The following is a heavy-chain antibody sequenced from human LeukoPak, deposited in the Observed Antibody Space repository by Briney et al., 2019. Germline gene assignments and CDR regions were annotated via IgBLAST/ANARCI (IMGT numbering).Heavy chain of an antibody. Sequence: ASVKVSCKASGYTFTSYGISWVRQAPGQGLEWMGWISAYSGNTNYAQKLQGRVTMTTDTSTSTAYMELRSLRSDDTAVYYCARVAGSSSWYGYYYGMDVWGQETTVTVSS. D-gene: IGHD6-13*01. J-gene: IGHJ6*02. CDR2: ISAYSGNT. CDR3: ARVAGSSSWYGYYYGMDV. V-gene: IGHV1-18*01. CDR1: GYTFTSYG.